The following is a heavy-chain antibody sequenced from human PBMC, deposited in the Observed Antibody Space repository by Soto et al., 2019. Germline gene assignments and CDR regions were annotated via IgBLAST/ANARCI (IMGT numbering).Heavy chain of an antibody. CDR3: ADGNVDSMLES. J-gene: IGHJ4*02. V-gene: IGHV4-4*02. D-gene: IGHD3-3*01. CDR1: GGSIISSDW. Sequence: SETLSPTFAVSGGSIISSDWWTWVRQAPGKGLEWIGKICHGGGTNYSPSLKSRVTISIDKSKKHCALKLSSVTAADTAVYFCADGNVDSMLESWGRGTLVTVSS. CDR2: ICHGGGT.